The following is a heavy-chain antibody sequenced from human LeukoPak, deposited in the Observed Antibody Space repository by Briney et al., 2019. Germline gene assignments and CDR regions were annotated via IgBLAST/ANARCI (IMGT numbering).Heavy chain of an antibody. CDR3: GRDTKTPYFHFTLVDY. V-gene: IGHV3-30*04. D-gene: IGHD2/OR15-2a*01. CDR2: ISYDGTNE. CDR1: GFTFSSYA. J-gene: IGHJ4*02. Sequence: PGRSLRLSCAASGFTFSSYAMHWVRQAPGKGLEWVAVISYDGTNEYYADPVNGRFTITRDKSKNTLYLQMNSLRAEDTAVYYCGRDTKTPYFHFTLVDYWGQGTLVTVSS.